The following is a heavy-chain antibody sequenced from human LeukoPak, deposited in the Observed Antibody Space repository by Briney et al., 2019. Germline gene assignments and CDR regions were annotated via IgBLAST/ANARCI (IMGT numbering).Heavy chain of an antibody. J-gene: IGHJ5*02. CDR2: IDPSDSYT. CDR3: ARHVVAVPGTSWFDP. D-gene: IGHD6-19*01. V-gene: IGHV5-10-1*01. Sequence: GESLKISCKGSGYSFTSYWISWVRQMPGKGLEWMGRIDPSDSYTNYSPSFQGHVTISADKSISTAYLQWSSLKASDTAMYYCARHVVAVPGTSWFDPWGQGTLVSVSS. CDR1: GYSFTSYW.